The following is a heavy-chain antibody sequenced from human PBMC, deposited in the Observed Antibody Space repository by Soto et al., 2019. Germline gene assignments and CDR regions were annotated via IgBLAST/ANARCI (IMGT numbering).Heavy chain of an antibody. V-gene: IGHV3-48*01. CDR1: GFTFSTFS. D-gene: IGHD1-1*01. CDR2: ISTSSATI. Sequence: GGSLRLSCAASGFTFSTFSMNWVRQAPGKGLQWISYISTSSATIHYADSVKGRFTISRDNAKNTLYLQMNSLRAEDTAVYYCAKSVYNWNDGFLDYWGQGTLVTVSS. CDR3: AKSVYNWNDGFLDY. J-gene: IGHJ4*02.